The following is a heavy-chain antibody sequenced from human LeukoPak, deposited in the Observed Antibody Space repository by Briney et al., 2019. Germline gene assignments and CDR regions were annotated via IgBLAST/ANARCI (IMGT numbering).Heavy chain of an antibody. CDR3: ARGPSTYDSSGYWLQH. CDR1: GYTFTSYY. CDR2: ISPSGGST. J-gene: IGHJ1*01. D-gene: IGHD3-22*01. V-gene: IGHV1-46*01. Sequence: ASVKVSCKASGYTFTSYYMHWVRQAPGQGLEWMGIISPSGGSTSYAQKFQGRVTMTRDTSTSTVYMEPSSLRSEDTAVYYCARGPSTYDSSGYWLQHWGQGTLVTVSS.